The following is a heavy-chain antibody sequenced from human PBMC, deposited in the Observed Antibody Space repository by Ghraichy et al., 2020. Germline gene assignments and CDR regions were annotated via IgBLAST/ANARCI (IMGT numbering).Heavy chain of an antibody. CDR1: GYTFASYG. Sequence: ASVKVSCKASGYTFASYGINWVRQAPGQGLEWIGWSNSYNDNTNYAQKLQGRVTMTTDTSTSTAYMELRSLRSDDTAVYYCARDNSPSYKDYIWGRYPGHYFDYWGQGTLVTVSS. CDR2: SNSYNDNT. V-gene: IGHV1-18*04. D-gene: IGHD3-16*02. J-gene: IGHJ4*02. CDR3: ARDNSPSYKDYIWGRYPGHYFDY.